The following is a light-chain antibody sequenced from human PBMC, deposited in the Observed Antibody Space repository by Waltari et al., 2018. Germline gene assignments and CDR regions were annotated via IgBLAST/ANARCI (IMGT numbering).Light chain of an antibody. V-gene: IGLV2-14*01. CDR3: SSYTSSSTLV. J-gene: IGLJ2*01. CDR1: SSDVGGYNY. Sequence: QSALTQPASVSGSPGQSITISCTGTSSDVGGYNYVSWYQQHPGKAPKLMIYEVSNRHSGVSNRCSGSKSGNTASLTISGLQAEDEADYYCSSYTSSSTLVFGGGTKLTVL. CDR2: EVS.